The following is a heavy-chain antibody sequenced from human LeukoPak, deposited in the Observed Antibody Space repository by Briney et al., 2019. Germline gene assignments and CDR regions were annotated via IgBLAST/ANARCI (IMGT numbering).Heavy chain of an antibody. CDR3: ARAYYYDSGSYYGHFDY. V-gene: IGHV3-23*01. CDR2: ISGSGDAT. Sequence: GGSLRLPCAASKFTFVNYAMSWVRQAPGKGLEWVSTISGSGDATYYADSVKGRFTISRDNSKSTLYLQMNSLRAEDTALYHCARAYYYDSGSYYGHFDYWGRGTLVTVSS. J-gene: IGHJ4*02. CDR1: KFTFVNYA. D-gene: IGHD3-10*01.